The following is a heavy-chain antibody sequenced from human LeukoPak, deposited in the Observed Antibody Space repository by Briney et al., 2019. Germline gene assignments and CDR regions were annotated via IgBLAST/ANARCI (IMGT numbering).Heavy chain of an antibody. CDR1: GFTYSHNG. CDR3: ARVELYYDILTGYYSEDDDY. J-gene: IGHJ4*02. D-gene: IGHD3-9*01. V-gene: IGHV3-7*04. CDR2: TKQDGSEK. Sequence: GGSLRLSCVASGFTYSHNGMHWVRQAPGKGLEWVANTKQDGSEKYYVDSVKGRFTISRDNAKNSLYLQMNSLRAEDTAVYYCARVELYYDILTGYYSEDDDYWGQGTLVTVSS.